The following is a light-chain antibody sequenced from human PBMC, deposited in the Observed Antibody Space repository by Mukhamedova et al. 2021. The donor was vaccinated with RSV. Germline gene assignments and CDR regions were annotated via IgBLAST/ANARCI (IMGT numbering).Light chain of an antibody. J-gene: IGKJ3*01. Sequence: WYQRRVHGKAPKLLIYKVSSLESGVPSRFSGSGSGTEFTLTISSLQPDDFATYYCQQYNSYPFTFGPGTKVDIK. CDR2: KVS. CDR3: QQYNSYPFT. V-gene: IGKV1-5*03.